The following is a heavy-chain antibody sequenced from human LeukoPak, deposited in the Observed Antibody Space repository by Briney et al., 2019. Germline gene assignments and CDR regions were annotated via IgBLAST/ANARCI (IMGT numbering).Heavy chain of an antibody. V-gene: IGHV4-59*01. CDR3: ARGGYDFWSGYSTYGMDV. CDR1: GGSISSYY. Sequence: SETLSLTCTVSGGSISSYYWSWIRQPPGKGLEWIGYIYYSGSTNYNPSLKSRVTISVDTSKNQFSLKLSSVTAADTAVYYCARGGYDFWSGYSTYGMDVWGQGTTVTVSS. CDR2: IYYSGST. J-gene: IGHJ6*02. D-gene: IGHD3-3*01.